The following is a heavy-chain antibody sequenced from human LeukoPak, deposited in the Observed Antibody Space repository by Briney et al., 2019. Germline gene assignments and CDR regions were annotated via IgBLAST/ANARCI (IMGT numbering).Heavy chain of an antibody. J-gene: IGHJ5*01. CDR1: GFTFNKYG. CDR3: ARDGSGLAVRGWFDF. D-gene: IGHD3-10*01. V-gene: IGHV3-33*01. Sequence: PGGSLRLSCEASGFTFNKYGIHWVRQAPGKGLEWVAVIWNDGSYEYYADSVKGRLAISRDNDKNTVHLQMSSLRAEDTAVYYCARDGSGLAVRGWFDFWGQGTLVTVSS. CDR2: IWNDGSYE.